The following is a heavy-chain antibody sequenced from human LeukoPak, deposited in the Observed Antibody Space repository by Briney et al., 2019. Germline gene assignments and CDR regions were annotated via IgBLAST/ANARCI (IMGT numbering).Heavy chain of an antibody. D-gene: IGHD3-9*01. Sequence: GSLRLSCAASGFTFSSCAMSWVRQAPGKGLEWVSAISGSGGSTYYADSVKGRFTTSRDNSKNTLYLQMNSLRAEDTAVYYCAKASDYDILTGYVDYWGQGTLVTVSS. V-gene: IGHV3-23*01. J-gene: IGHJ4*02. CDR1: GFTFSSCA. CDR2: ISGSGGST. CDR3: AKASDYDILTGYVDY.